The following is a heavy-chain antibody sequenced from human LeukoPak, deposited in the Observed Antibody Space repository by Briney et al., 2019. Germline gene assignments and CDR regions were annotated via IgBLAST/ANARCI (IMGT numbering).Heavy chain of an antibody. J-gene: IGHJ4*02. Sequence: GGSLRLSCAASGFTFSSYAMSWVRQAPGKGREWVAAISGSGGRTSYADSVTGRFTISRDNSKNKLYLQMNSLRAEDTAVYYCAKGMVRGVIIAKSHFDYWGQGTLVTVSS. CDR2: ISGSGGRT. CDR3: AKGMVRGVIIAKSHFDY. CDR1: GFTFSSYA. V-gene: IGHV3-23*01. D-gene: IGHD3-10*01.